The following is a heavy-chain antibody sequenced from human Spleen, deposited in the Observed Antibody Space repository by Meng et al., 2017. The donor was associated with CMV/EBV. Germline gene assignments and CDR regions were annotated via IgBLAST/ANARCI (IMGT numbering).Heavy chain of an antibody. D-gene: IGHD4-11*01. J-gene: IGHJ4*02. Sequence: GGSLRLSCAVSGFTFSDYYMSWIRQAPGKGLEWISYISSSAISISYADSVKGRFTISRDNAKNSLYLQMNSLRAEDTALYYCAKDVVGAATTYYFDYWGQGTLVTVSS. V-gene: IGHV3-11*01. CDR3: AKDVVGAATTYYFDY. CDR2: ISSSAISI. CDR1: GFTFSDYY.